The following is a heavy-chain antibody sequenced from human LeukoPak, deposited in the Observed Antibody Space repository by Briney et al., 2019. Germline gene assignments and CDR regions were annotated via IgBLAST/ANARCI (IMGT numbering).Heavy chain of an antibody. V-gene: IGHV1-2*02. D-gene: IGHD4-17*01. CDR1: GYTFIYYY. CDR2: INPNSGGT. J-gene: IGHJ4*02. Sequence: ASVTVSFKASGYTFIYYYMYWVRQAPGQGLEWMGLINPNSGGTNYAQKFQGRVTMSRDTSIRTAYMELSSLRSDDTAVYYCARLFNFYGDYYFDYWGQGAPVTLSS. CDR3: ARLFNFYGDYYFDY.